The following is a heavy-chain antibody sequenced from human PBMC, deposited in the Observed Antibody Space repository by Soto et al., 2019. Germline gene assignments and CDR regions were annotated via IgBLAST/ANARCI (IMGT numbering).Heavy chain of an antibody. CDR1: GYSFTSHY. J-gene: IGHJ6*02. Sequence: GASVKVSCKAIGYSFTSHYMHWVRQAPGQGLEWMGIINPSGGSTSYAQKSQGRVTMTTDTSTSTAYMELRSLRSDDTAVYYCARDGGFGELLYYYYGMDVWGQGTTVTVSS. V-gene: IGHV1-46*01. D-gene: IGHD3-10*01. CDR2: INPSGGST. CDR3: ARDGGFGELLYYYYGMDV.